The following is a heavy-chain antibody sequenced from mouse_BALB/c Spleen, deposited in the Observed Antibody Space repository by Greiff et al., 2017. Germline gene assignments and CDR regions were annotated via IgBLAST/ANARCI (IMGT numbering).Heavy chain of an antibody. CDR3: ARHEPTAKAMDY. CDR2: ISSGGGST. V-gene: IGHV5-12-1*01. J-gene: IGHJ4*01. Sequence: EVKLMESGGGLVKPGGSLKLSCAASGFAFSSYDMSWVRQTPEKRLEWVAYISSGGGSTYYPDTVKGRFTISRDNAKNTLYLQMSSLKSEDTAMYYCARHEPTAKAMDYWGQGTSVTVSS. CDR1: GFAFSSYD. D-gene: IGHD1-2*01.